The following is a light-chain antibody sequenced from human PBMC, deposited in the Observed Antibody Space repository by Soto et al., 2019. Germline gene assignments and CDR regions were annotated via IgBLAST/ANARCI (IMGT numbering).Light chain of an antibody. V-gene: IGKV3D-15*01. CDR3: QQFYTTPT. CDR1: QSVSNN. Sequence: EIVMTQSPATLSVSLGERATLSCRASQSVSNNYLAWYQQKPGQAPRLLIYGASNRATGIPDRFSGSGSGTDFTLTISSLQAEDVAVYYCQQFYTTPTFGQGTKVDI. CDR2: GAS. J-gene: IGKJ1*01.